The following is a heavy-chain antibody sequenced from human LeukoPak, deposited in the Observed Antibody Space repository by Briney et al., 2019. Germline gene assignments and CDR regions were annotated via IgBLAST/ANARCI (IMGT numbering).Heavy chain of an antibody. D-gene: IGHD3-22*01. CDR2: ISDDGSNK. CDR3: AKSFHSSGFYYVDY. CDR1: GFTFSSSG. V-gene: IGHV3-30*18. Sequence: PGGSLRLSCAAPGFTFSSSGMHWVRQAPGKGLEWVAVISDDGSNKYYTDSVKGRFTISRDNSKNTLYLQMNSLRADDTAVFYCAKSFHSSGFYYVDYWGQGTLVTVSS. J-gene: IGHJ4*02.